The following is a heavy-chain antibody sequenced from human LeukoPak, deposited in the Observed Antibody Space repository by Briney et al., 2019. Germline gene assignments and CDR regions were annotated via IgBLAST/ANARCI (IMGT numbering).Heavy chain of an antibody. D-gene: IGHD3-3*01. Sequence: PGGSLRLSCAASGFTFSSYSMHWVRQAPGKGLEWVALISYDGSNKYYADSVKGRFTISRDNSKNTLFLQMNSLRTEDTAVYYCAKFYTGRFLEGFDYWGQGTLVTVSS. J-gene: IGHJ4*02. CDR3: AKFYTGRFLEGFDY. CDR1: GFTFSSYS. CDR2: ISYDGSNK. V-gene: IGHV3-30*18.